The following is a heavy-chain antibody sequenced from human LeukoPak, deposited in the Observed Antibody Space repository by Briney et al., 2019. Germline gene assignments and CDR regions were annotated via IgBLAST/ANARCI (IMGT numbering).Heavy chain of an antibody. CDR3: AREAKVCSSTSCYYRFDP. J-gene: IGHJ5*02. D-gene: IGHD2-2*01. Sequence: GGSLRLSCAASGTISRNHMSWLRQAPGKGLVWVSRINSDGSSTSYADSVKGRFTISRDNAKNTLYLQMNSLRAEDTAVYYCAREAKVCSSTSCYYRFDPWGQGTLVTVSS. V-gene: IGHV3-74*01. CDR2: INSDGSST. CDR1: GTISRNH.